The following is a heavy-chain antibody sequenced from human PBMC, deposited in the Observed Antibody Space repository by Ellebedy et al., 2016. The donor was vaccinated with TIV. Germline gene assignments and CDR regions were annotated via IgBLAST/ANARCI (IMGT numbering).Heavy chain of an antibody. CDR1: GFTFSSYA. J-gene: IGHJ5*02. CDR2: ISYDGSNK. D-gene: IGHD4-11*01. Sequence: GESLKISCAASGFTFSSYAMHWVRQAPGKGLEWVAVISYDGSNKYYADSVEGRFTISRDNSKNTLYLQMNSLRAEDTAVYYCARDRHDYSTYSFDPWGQGTLVTVSS. V-gene: IGHV3-30-3*01. CDR3: ARDRHDYSTYSFDP.